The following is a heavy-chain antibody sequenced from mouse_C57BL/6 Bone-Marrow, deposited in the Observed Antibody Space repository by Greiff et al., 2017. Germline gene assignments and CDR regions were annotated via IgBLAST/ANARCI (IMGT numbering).Heavy chain of an antibody. CDR3: ARGYYDYDEFDY. CDR2: IYWDEDK. CDR1: VFSLSTFGMG. V-gene: IGHV8-9*01. Sequence: QVTLKASGPGILQPSQTLSLTCSFSVFSLSTFGMGVSWIRQPSGKGLEWLAHIYWDEDKHYKPSLKSRLTISKDTSNNQVFLKITTVDTADTATYYSARGYYDYDEFDYWGQGTTLTVSS. J-gene: IGHJ2*01. D-gene: IGHD2-4*01.